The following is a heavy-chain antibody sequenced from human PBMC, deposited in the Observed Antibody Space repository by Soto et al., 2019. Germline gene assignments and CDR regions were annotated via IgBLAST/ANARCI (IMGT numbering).Heavy chain of an antibody. V-gene: IGHV3-30*03. J-gene: IGHJ4*02. Sequence: QVQLVESGGGVVQPGRSLRLSCAASGFTFNNYAMPWVRQAPGKGLEWVAIISNDGSDQTYVHSVKGRFTISRDNSKNTVYLQMNSLRPDDTAVYFCAQGCSGAYCFFLVNWGQGTLVTVSS. D-gene: IGHD5-12*01. CDR3: AQGCSGAYCFFLVN. CDR2: ISNDGSDQ. CDR1: GFTFNNYA.